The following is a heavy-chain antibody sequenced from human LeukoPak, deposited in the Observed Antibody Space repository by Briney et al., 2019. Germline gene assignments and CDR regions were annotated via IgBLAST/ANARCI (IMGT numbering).Heavy chain of an antibody. V-gene: IGHV3-11*01. CDR3: AREAKMATLGGSGY. CDR1: GFIFSDYY. D-gene: IGHD5-24*01. J-gene: IGHJ4*02. CDR2: ISSSGTAI. Sequence: GGSLRLSCVASGFIFSDYYMTWIRQAPGKGLEWVSSISSSGTAIYQADSVKGRFTISRDNAKNSLYLQMNSLRDEDTAVYFCAREAKMATLGGSGYWGPGTLVIVSS.